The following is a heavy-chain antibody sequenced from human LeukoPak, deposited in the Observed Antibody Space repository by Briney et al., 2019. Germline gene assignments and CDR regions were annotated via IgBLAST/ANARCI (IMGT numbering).Heavy chain of an antibody. CDR1: GGTFSSYA. D-gene: IGHD3-22*01. CDR2: IIPIFGTA. Sequence: SVKVSCKASGGTFSSYAISWVRQAPGQGLEWMGGIIPIFGTANYAQKFQGRVTITTDESTSTAYMELSSLRSEDTAVYYCARVEDSSGYVDYWGQGTLVTASS. CDR3: ARVEDSSGYVDY. V-gene: IGHV1-69*05. J-gene: IGHJ4*02.